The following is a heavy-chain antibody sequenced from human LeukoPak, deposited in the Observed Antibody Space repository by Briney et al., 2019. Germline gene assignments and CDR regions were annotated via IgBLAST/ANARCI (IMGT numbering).Heavy chain of an antibody. Sequence: GGSLRLSCAASGFTFSSYGMHWVRQAPGKGLEWVAFIRYDGSNKYYADSVKGRFTISRDNSKNTLYLQMNSLRAEDTAVYYCASMGPLQYAAWGQGTLVTVSS. CDR2: IRYDGSNK. D-gene: IGHD6-13*01. J-gene: IGHJ4*02. V-gene: IGHV3-30*02. CDR3: ASMGPLQYAA. CDR1: GFTFSSYG.